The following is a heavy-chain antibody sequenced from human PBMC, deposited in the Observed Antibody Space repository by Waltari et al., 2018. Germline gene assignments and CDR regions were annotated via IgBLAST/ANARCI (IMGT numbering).Heavy chain of an antibody. J-gene: IGHJ4*02. Sequence: QVQLVESGGGVVQPGGSLRLSCVASGFTFSSYGMHWVRQAPGRGLEWVAFIRYDGSNKDYVDSVKGRFTISRDNSKNTLYLQMNSLRPEDTAVYYCASFDYGDYEGVYWGQGTLVTVSS. V-gene: IGHV3-30*02. CDR1: GFTFSSYG. CDR2: IRYDGSNK. CDR3: ASFDYGDYEGVY. D-gene: IGHD4-17*01.